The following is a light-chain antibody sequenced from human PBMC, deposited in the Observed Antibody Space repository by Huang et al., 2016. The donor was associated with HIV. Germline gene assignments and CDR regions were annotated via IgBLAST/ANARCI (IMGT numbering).Light chain of an antibody. CDR2: GAS. CDR3: QHYNNWPYT. CDR1: QSVSRN. Sequence: EIVMTQSPATLSVSPGGRATLSCRDSQSVSRNLAWFQQKPGQAPRLLIYGASTRNTGVPARFSDSGSGTEFTLTISSLQSADFAVYYCQHYNNWPYTFGQGTKLEIK. V-gene: IGKV3-15*01. J-gene: IGKJ2*01.